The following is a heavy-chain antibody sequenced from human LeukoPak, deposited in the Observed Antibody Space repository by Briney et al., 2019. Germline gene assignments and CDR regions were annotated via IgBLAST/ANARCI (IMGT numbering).Heavy chain of an antibody. J-gene: IGHJ6*02. CDR1: GYSISSGYY. CDR3: ASGPGSSGWAYYYGMDV. D-gene: IGHD6-19*01. V-gene: IGHV4-38-2*02. CDR2: IYHSGST. Sequence: KPSETLSLTCTVSGYSISSGYYWGWIRQPPGKGLEWIGSIYHSGSTYYNPSLKSRVTISVDTSKNQFSLKLSSVTAADTAVYYCASGPGSSGWAYYYGMDVWGQGTTVTVSS.